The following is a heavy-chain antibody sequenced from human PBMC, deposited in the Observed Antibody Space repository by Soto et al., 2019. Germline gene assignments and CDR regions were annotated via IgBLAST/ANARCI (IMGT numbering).Heavy chain of an antibody. J-gene: IGHJ4*02. CDR1: GYTFTAYG. CDR2: VSTNDDRT. Sequence: ASVKVSCKTSGYTFTAYGLAWLRQAPGQRPEWVGWVSTNDDRTNYAQKFQGRVTMTTDRSTTTTSMELRSLRGDDTAVYYCARELNTESSAYYSFAFWGQGTLVTVSS. D-gene: IGHD3-22*01. V-gene: IGHV1-18*01. CDR3: ARELNTESSAYYSFAF.